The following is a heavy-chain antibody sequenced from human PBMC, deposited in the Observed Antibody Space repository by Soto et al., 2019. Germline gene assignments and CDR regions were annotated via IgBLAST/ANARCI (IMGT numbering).Heavy chain of an antibody. CDR1: GGSFSGYY. CDR2: INDRGSI. CDR3: ARESNDILTGPPWVWYFDL. D-gene: IGHD3-9*01. J-gene: IGHJ2*01. V-gene: IGHV4-34*01. Sequence: QVQLQQWGAGPLRPLETLSLTCGVSGGSFSGYYWAWIRQSPGKGLEWIGEINDRGSINYNPSLKSGVSISVDTSTNHYSLNLRSVTAADTAVYYCARESNDILTGPPWVWYFDLWGRGTLVTVSS.